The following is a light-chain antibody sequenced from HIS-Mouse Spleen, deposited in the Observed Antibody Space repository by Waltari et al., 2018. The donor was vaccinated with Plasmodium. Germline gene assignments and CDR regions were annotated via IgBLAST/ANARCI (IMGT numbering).Light chain of an antibody. CDR2: KAS. CDR3: QQYNSYSYT. CDR1: QSISSW. V-gene: IGKV1-5*03. Sequence: DIQMTQLPPTLSASVGDRVPITCRASQSISSWVAWYQQKPGKAPKLLIYKASSLESGVPSRFSGSGSGTEFTLTISSLQPDDFATYYCQQYNSYSYTFGQGTKLEIK. J-gene: IGKJ2*01.